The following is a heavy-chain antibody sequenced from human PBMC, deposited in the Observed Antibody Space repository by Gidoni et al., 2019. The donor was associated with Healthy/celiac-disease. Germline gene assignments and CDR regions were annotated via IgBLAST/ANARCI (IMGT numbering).Heavy chain of an antibody. Sequence: QVQLVQSGAEVKKPGASVKVSCKASGYTFTSYAMHWVRQAPGQRLEWMGWINAGNGNTKYSQKFQGRVTITRDTSASTAYMELSSLRSEDTAVYYCARAELFGELFVYFDYWGQGTLVTVSS. CDR1: GYTFTSYA. CDR3: ARAELFGELFVYFDY. CDR2: INAGNGNT. V-gene: IGHV1-3*01. J-gene: IGHJ4*02. D-gene: IGHD3-10*02.